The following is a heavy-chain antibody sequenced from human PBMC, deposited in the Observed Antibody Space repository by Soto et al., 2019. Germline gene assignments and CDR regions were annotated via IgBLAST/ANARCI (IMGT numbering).Heavy chain of an antibody. CDR3: ATSMTTVTSYFDY. CDR1: GYTFTIYD. J-gene: IGHJ4*02. CDR2: MNPNSGNT. V-gene: IGHV1-8*01. Sequence: ASVKVSCKASGYTFTIYDINWVLQATGQGLEWMGWMNPNSGNTGYAQKFQGRVTMTRNTSISTAYMELSSLRSEDTAVYYCATSMTTVTSYFDYWGQGTLVTVSS. D-gene: IGHD4-17*01.